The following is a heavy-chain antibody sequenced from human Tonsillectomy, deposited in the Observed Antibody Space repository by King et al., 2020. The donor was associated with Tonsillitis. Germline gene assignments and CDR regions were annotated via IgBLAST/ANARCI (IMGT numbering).Heavy chain of an antibody. CDR2: ISAYNGHT. Sequence: QLVESGAEVKKPGASVKVSCKASGYTFTTYGISWLRQAPGQGLEWMGWISAYNGHTNYAQKLQGRVTMTTDTSTNTAYMELRSLRSDDTAVYYCARLGQPVVMFDYWGQGTLVTVSS. CDR1: GYTFTTYG. J-gene: IGHJ4*02. D-gene: IGHD2-21*01. V-gene: IGHV1-18*01. CDR3: ARLGQPVVMFDY.